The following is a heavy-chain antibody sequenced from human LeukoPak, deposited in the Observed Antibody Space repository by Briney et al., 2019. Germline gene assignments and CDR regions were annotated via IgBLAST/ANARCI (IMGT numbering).Heavy chain of an antibody. CDR1: GFTFSNAW. D-gene: IGHD4-11*01. J-gene: IGHJ4*02. Sequence: GGSLRLSCAASGFTFSNAWMSWVRQAPGKGLEWVSFIRYDGNNKNYADSVKGRFTISRDNAKNSLYLQMNSLRAEDTAVYYCTREDHSNYNYWGQGTLVTVSS. CDR3: TREDHSNYNY. CDR2: IRYDGNNK. V-gene: IGHV3-30*02.